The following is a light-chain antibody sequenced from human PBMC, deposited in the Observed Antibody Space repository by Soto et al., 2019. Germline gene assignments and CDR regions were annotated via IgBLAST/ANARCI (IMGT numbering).Light chain of an antibody. Sequence: QSALTQPASVSGSPGQAITSSCTGTRSDIGAYTYVSWYQQHPGKAPKVMIYEVSNRPSGVSNRFSGSKSGNTASLTISGLQADDGADYYCNSYRRDTTCVFGGGTKLTLL. V-gene: IGLV2-14*01. CDR2: EVS. J-gene: IGLJ3*02. CDR1: RSDIGAYTY. CDR3: NSYRRDTTCV.